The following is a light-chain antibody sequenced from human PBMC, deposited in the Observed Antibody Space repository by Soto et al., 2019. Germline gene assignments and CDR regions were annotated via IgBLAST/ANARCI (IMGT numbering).Light chain of an antibody. CDR3: ATWDDSLNGV. J-gene: IGLJ3*02. CDR2: SND. Sequence: QSVLTQPPSASGTPGQRVTISCSGSSSNIGTNTVNWYQHLPGTAPKLLMYSNDQRPSGVPDRFSGSKSGTSASLAISGLQSEDEADYYCATWDDSLNGVFGGGTKLTVL. CDR1: SSNIGTNT. V-gene: IGLV1-44*01.